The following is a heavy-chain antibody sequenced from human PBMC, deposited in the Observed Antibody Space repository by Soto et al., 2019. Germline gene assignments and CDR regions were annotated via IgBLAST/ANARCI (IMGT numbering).Heavy chain of an antibody. V-gene: IGHV4-59*08. D-gene: IGHD4-4*01. Sequence: SQTLSLTRTVSGFSVSSYYWCWIRQSPGKGLEWIGFIYYSGSTKYKPSLKSRVTISVDTSKNQFSLKVSSATAADTAVYYCARHSNRNYGLYYFDYWGLGALVTVSS. CDR3: ARHSNRNYGLYYFDY. CDR2: IYYSGST. J-gene: IGHJ4*02. CDR1: GFSVSSYY.